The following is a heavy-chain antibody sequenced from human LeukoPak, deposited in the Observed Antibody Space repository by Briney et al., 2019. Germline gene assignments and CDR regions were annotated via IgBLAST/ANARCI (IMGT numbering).Heavy chain of an antibody. Sequence: TSSETLSLTCAVYGASFSANYWIWIRQPPGKGLEWTGEINHSGTITYKPSLKSRLTISADTSKNQFSLKLSSVTAADTAVYYCARYCGSENYCISYWGQGTLVTVSS. CDR2: INHSGTI. V-gene: IGHV4-34*01. D-gene: IGHD3-10*01. CDR1: GASFSANY. J-gene: IGHJ4*01. CDR3: ARYCGSENYCISY.